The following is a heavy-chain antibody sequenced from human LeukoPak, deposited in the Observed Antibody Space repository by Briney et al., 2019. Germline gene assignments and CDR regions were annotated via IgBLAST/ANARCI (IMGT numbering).Heavy chain of an antibody. V-gene: IGHV3-30*02. Sequence: GGSLRLSCAASGFTFSSYGMHWVRQAPGKGLEWVAFIRYDGSNKYYADSVKARFTLSRDNSKNTMYLQMNTLRAEDTAVYYCATGCSSGWYGRLDYWGQGTLVTVSS. J-gene: IGHJ4*02. CDR1: GFTFSSYG. CDR3: ATGCSSGWYGRLDY. CDR2: IRYDGSNK. D-gene: IGHD6-19*01.